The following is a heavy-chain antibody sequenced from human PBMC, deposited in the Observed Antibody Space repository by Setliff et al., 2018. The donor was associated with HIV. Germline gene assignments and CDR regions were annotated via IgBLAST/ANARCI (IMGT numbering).Heavy chain of an antibody. V-gene: IGHV4-39*01. CDR2: IYYSGST. J-gene: IGHJ4*02. D-gene: IGHD5-12*01. CDR1: VGSISSSSYY. Sequence: SETLSLTCTVSVGSISSSSYYWGWIRQPPGKGLEWIGSIYYSGSTYYNPSLKSRVTISIDTSKNQFSLKLSSVTAADTAVYYCARQNSGYAPGPFDYWGQGILVTVSS. CDR3: ARQNSGYAPGPFDY.